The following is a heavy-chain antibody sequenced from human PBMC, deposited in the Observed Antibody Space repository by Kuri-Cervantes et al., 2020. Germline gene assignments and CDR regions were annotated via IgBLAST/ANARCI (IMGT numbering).Heavy chain of an antibody. CDR3: ASGRRDGYSFYYYAMDV. CDR2: IYSGGTT. V-gene: IGHV3-66*01. Sequence: GESLKISCAAPGFTFSSYAMSWVRQAPGKGLEWLSVIYSGGTTYSADSVKGRFTISRDNSKSTLYLQMNSLRAEDTAVYYCASGRRDGYSFYYYAMDVWGQGTTVTVSS. J-gene: IGHJ6*02. D-gene: IGHD5-24*01. CDR1: GFTFSSYA.